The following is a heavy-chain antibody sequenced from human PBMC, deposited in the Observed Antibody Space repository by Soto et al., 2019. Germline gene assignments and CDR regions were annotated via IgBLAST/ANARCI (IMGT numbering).Heavy chain of an antibody. D-gene: IGHD6-19*01. CDR2: IKSNADGGAA. V-gene: IGHV3-15*01. CDR1: GFTFTNAW. CDR3: TTEMRHTSGSCWYGAFDI. J-gene: IGHJ3*02. Sequence: EVQLVESGGGLLKPGGSLRLSCTASGFTFTNAWMDWVRQAPGKGLEWVGRIKSNADGGAADYPAPVKGRFIISRDDSKTTLYLQMNSLKTEDTAVYYCTTEMRHTSGSCWYGAFDIWGQGTMVTVSS.